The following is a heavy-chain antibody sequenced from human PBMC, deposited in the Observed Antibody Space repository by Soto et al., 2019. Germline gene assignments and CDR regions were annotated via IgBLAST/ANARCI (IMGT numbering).Heavy chain of an antibody. J-gene: IGHJ6*02. D-gene: IGHD6-13*01. CDR2: IKQDGSEK. CDR3: ARVRGMAAADTDYYYYGMDV. CDR1: GFAFRSYW. Sequence: PGGSLRLSCAASGFAFRSYWMSWVRQAPGKGLEWVANIKQDGSEKYYVDSVKGRFTISRDNAKNSLYLQMNSLRAEDTAVYYCARVRGMAAADTDYYYYGMDVWGQGTTVTVSS. V-gene: IGHV3-7*05.